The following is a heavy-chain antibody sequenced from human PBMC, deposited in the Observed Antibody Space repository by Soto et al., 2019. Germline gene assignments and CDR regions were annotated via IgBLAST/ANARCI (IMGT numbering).Heavy chain of an antibody. CDR1: GGSISSSSYL. J-gene: IGHJ5*02. Sequence: QLQLQESGPGLVKPSETLSLTCTVSGGSISSSSYLWGWIRQPPGKGLEWIGSIYYTGSTYYNPSLKSRVTISVDTSKNQFALGRSSVTAADTAVYYCARQGGFTVSRSIDWFDPWGQGTLVTVSS. D-gene: IGHD4-4*01. CDR2: IYYTGST. V-gene: IGHV4-39*01. CDR3: ARQGGFTVSRSIDWFDP.